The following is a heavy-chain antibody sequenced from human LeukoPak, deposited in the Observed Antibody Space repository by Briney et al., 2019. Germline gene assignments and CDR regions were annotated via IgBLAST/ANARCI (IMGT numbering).Heavy chain of an antibody. V-gene: IGHV3-48*03. Sequence: GGSLRLSCAASGFTFSSYEMNWVRQAPGKGLEGVSYISSSGSTIYYADSVKDRFTISRDNAKNSLYLQMNSLRAEDTAVYYCARGGYDILTGYPGGPYYFDYWGQGTLVTVSS. J-gene: IGHJ4*02. CDR3: ARGGYDILTGYPGGPYYFDY. CDR1: GFTFSSYE. D-gene: IGHD3-9*01. CDR2: ISSSGSTI.